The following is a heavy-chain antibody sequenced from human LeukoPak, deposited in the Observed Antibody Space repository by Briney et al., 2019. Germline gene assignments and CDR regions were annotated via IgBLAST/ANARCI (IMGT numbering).Heavy chain of an antibody. Sequence: PSETLSLTCSVSGGSISSNFWSWIPQPPGKGLEWMGYIYSSGSTKYNPSLKSRVTISVDTSKNQFSPKLSSVTAADTAVYYCARCRDEFGDYGFDFWGQGNLVTVSS. CDR1: GGSISSNF. CDR3: ARCRDEFGDYGFDF. J-gene: IGHJ4*02. D-gene: IGHD4-17*01. CDR2: IYSSGST. V-gene: IGHV4-59*01.